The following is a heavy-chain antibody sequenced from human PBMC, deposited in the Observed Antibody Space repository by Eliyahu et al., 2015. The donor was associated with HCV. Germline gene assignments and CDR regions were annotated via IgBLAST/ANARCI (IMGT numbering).Heavy chain of an antibody. CDR3: AEEDQYYDILTGYFDY. V-gene: IGHV1-69*02. J-gene: IGHJ4*02. Sequence: LEWMGRIIPILGIANYAQKFQGRVTITADKSTSTAYMELSSLRSEDTAVYYCAEEDQYYDILTGYFDYWGQGTLVTV. CDR2: IIPILGIA. D-gene: IGHD3-9*01.